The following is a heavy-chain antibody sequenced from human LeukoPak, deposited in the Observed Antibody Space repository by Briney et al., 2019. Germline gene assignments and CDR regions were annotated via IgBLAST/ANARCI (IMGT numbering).Heavy chain of an antibody. CDR1: GYTFTSYY. V-gene: IGHV1-46*01. CDR2: INPSGGST. CDR3: ARDRKVDEVGATKGKVWFDP. Sequence: ASVKVSCKASGYTFTSYYMHWVRQAPGQGLEWMGIINPSGGSTSYAQKFQGRVTMTRDTSTSTVYMELSSLRSEDTAVYYCARDRKVDEVGATKGKVWFDPWGQGTLVTVSS. J-gene: IGHJ5*02. D-gene: IGHD1-26*01.